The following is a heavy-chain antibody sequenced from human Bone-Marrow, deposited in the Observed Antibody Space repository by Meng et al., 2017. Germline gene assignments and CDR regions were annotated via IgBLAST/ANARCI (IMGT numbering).Heavy chain of an antibody. CDR2: IYHGGST. CDR1: GYSISSGYF. V-gene: IGHV4-38-2*02. CDR3: ATIKGAGYSSAGGGVDY. J-gene: IGHJ4*01. D-gene: IGHD6-19*01. Sequence: SETLSPTCSVSGYSISSGYFWGWIRQPPGKGLEWITNIYHGGSTFYNPSLKNRVTISLDTSKNQISLKLSSVTAADTAVYYCATIKGAGYSSAGGGVDYWGQGTQVTVSS.